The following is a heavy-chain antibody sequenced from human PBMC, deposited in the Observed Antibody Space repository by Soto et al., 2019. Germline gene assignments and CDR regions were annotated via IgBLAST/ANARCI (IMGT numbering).Heavy chain of an antibody. CDR3: HGYGY. CDR2: IFSGGGT. Sequence: VQVVESGGGLIQPGGSLRLSCEVSVFSVTANYMSWVRQAPGKGLEWVSVIFSGGGTDYVDSVKGRFTISRDISKNTLYIQMNSLRAEDTALYYCHGYGYWGQGTLVTVSS. CDR1: VFSVTANY. J-gene: IGHJ4*02. D-gene: IGHD5-12*01. V-gene: IGHV3-53*01.